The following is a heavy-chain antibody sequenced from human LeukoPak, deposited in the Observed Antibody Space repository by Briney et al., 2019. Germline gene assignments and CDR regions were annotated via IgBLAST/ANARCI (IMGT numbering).Heavy chain of an antibody. V-gene: IGHV4-34*01. CDR1: GGSFSGYY. CDR3: ARGRSITTFGAVIKPRVFDY. D-gene: IGHD3-3*01. Sequence: PSETLSLTCAVYGGSFSGYYWSWIRQPPGKGLEWIGEINHSGSTNYNPSLKSRVTISVDTSKNQFSLKLSSVTAADTAVYYCARGRSITTFGAVIKPRVFDYWGQGTLVTVSS. CDR2: INHSGST. J-gene: IGHJ4*02.